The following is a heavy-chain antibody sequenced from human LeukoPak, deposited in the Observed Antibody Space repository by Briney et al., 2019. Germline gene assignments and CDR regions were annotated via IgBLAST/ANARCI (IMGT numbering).Heavy chain of an antibody. J-gene: IGHJ5*02. CDR3: AKVGGLAVAGTDNWMAP. CDR1: GGSITRSNFY. D-gene: IGHD6-19*01. Sequence: KPSETLSLTCNVAGGSITRSNFYWGWLRQPLGKGLEWIGNIHYSGKTYYNPSLMGRVTISIDTSKNQFSLKLSSVTAADTAVYSCAKVGGLAVAGTDNWMAPWGQGTLVTVSS. CDR2: IHYSGKT. V-gene: IGHV4-39*02.